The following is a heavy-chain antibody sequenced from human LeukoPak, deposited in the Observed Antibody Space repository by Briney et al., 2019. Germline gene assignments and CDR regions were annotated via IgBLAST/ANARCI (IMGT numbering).Heavy chain of an antibody. J-gene: IGHJ6*03. CDR2: IIPIFGTA. Sequence: SVKVSCKASGGTFSSYAISWVRQAPGQGLEWMGGIIPIFGTANYAQKLQGRVTMTTDTSTSTAYMELRSLRSDDTAVYYCARDTPYYYMDVWGKGTTVTVSS. CDR1: GGTFSSYA. V-gene: IGHV1-69*05. CDR3: ARDTPYYYMDV.